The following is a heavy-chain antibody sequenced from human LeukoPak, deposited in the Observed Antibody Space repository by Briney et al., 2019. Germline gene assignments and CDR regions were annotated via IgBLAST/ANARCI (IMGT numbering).Heavy chain of an antibody. CDR1: GFTFSSYW. V-gene: IGHV3-7*01. Sequence: GGSLRLSCAASGFTFSSYWMSWVRQAPGKGLEWVANIKQDGSEKYYVDSVKGRFTISRDNAKNSLYLQMNSLRAEDTAVYYCARDPLDYGSAFDIWGQGTMVTVSS. D-gene: IGHD3-10*01. CDR3: ARDPLDYGSAFDI. J-gene: IGHJ3*02. CDR2: IKQDGSEK.